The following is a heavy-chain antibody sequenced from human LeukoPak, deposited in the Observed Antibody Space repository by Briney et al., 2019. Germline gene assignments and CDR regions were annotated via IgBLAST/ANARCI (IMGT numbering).Heavy chain of an antibody. V-gene: IGHV3-23*01. J-gene: IGHJ6*02. CDR1: GFTFSSYA. CDR3: AKCDGGYCSSTSCYCYYGMDV. D-gene: IGHD2-2*01. CDR2: ISGRGGST. Sequence: EGSLRLSCAASGFTFSSYAMSWVRQAPGEGLEWGSAISGRGGSTYYAESVKGRFTISRDNSTNTLYMQMNSLRAEDTAVYYCAKCDGGYCSSTSCYCYYGMDVWGQGTTVTVSS.